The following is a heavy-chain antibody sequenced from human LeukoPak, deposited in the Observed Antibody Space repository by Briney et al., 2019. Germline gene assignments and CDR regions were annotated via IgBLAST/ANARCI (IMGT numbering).Heavy chain of an antibody. J-gene: IGHJ3*02. CDR3: ARVMWGHQNYGNDAFDI. V-gene: IGHV1-2*02. Sequence: ASVKVSCKASGYTFIDYYMHWVRQAPGQGLEWMGWINPNSGGANYAQRFQGRVTMTRDTSSNTAYMELSRLRSDDTAVYYCARVMWGHQNYGNDAFDIWGQGTMVTVSS. CDR2: INPNSGGA. D-gene: IGHD3-10*01. CDR1: GYTFIDYY.